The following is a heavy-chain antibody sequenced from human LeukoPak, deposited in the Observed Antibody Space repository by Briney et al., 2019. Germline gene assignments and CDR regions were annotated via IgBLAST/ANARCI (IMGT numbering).Heavy chain of an antibody. D-gene: IGHD2-21*02. CDR2: ITGSGGHT. CDR1: GFTFNNYA. CDR3: TKDLTDFHYYYTDV. J-gene: IGHJ6*03. Sequence: GGSLRLPCEASGFTFNNYALAWVRQSPGKGLEWVSGITGSGGHTYYAHSVKGRFTISRDNSKNTLYLQMYSLRAEDTAVYYCTKDLTDFHYYYTDVWGKGTTVIVSS. V-gene: IGHV3-23*01.